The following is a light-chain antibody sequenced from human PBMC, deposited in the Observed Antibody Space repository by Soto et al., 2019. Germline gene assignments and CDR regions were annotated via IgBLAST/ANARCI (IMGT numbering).Light chain of an antibody. CDR2: RNH. CDR1: RSNIGTYA. V-gene: IGLV1-44*01. J-gene: IGLJ2*01. Sequence: QSVLTQPPSASVTPGQRVTISCSGSRSNIGTYAVNWYQQLPGAAPTLLIFRNHQRPSGVPDRFSGSKSGTSASLAISGPQSEDEADYYCAAWDDSLRAVVFGGGTKVTVL. CDR3: AAWDDSLRAVV.